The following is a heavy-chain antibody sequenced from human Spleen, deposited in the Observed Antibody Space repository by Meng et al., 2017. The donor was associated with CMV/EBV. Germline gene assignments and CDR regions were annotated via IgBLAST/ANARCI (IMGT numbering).Heavy chain of an antibody. Sequence: ASVKVSCKASGGTFTRHAISWVRQAPGQGLEWMGWMNPNSGNTGYAQKFQGRVTITRNTSISTAYMELSSLRSEDTAVYYCARGISVADYWGQGTLVTVSS. CDR3: ARGISVADY. CDR1: GGTFTRHA. D-gene: IGHD6-19*01. CDR2: MNPNSGNT. J-gene: IGHJ4*02. V-gene: IGHV1-8*03.